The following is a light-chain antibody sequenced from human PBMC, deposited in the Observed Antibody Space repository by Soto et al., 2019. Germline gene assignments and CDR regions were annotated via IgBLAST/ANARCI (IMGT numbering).Light chain of an antibody. CDR3: KLSYSGARVI. CDR2: DTS. V-gene: IGLV7-46*01. CDR1: TGAVTAGHY. Sequence: QAVVTQEPSLTVSPGGTVTLTCGSTTGAVTAGHYVYWFQQKPGQAPMTLIFDTSNKHSWTPARFSGSLLGGKAALTLSGAQPEDEDEYYCKLSYSGARVIFGGGTKVTVL. J-gene: IGLJ2*01.